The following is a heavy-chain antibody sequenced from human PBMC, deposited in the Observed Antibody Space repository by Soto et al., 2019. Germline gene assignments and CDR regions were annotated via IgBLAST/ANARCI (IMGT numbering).Heavy chain of an antibody. V-gene: IGHV1-69*01. CDR2: IVPMSGGP. Sequence: QVQLVQSAAEVKKPGSSVKVSCKASGGTFINYSFSWMRQAPGQGLEWMGGIVPMSGGPNSAQKVHDSLTISADESTGTVTMQLSSLTSDDTAVYDCARGGIRIMPADLGGGCHCQGLAVWGQVTTVTVS. CDR3: ARGGIRIMPADLGGGCHCQGLAV. CDR1: GGTFINYS. D-gene: IGHD2-2*01. J-gene: IGHJ6*02.